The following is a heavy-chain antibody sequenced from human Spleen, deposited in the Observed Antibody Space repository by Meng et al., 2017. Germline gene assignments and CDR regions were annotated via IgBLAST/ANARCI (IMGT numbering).Heavy chain of an antibody. V-gene: IGHV3-49*04. CDR2: IRSKAYGGTT. CDR3: TRDLPNDFYDSSGYYYERGY. CDR1: GFTFGDYA. J-gene: IGHJ4*02. Sequence: GESLKISCTASGFTFGDYAMSCVRQAPGKGLEWVGFIRSKAYGGTTEYAASVKGRFTISRVDSKSIAYLQMNSLKTEDTAVYYCTRDLPNDFYDSSGYYYERGYWGQGTLVTVSS. D-gene: IGHD3-22*01.